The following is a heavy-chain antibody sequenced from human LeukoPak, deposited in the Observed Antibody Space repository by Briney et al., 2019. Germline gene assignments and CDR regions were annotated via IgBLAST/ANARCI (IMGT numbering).Heavy chain of an antibody. V-gene: IGHV3-23*01. CDR1: GFTFSSYA. CDR3: AKAVFMVRGVIISRKGYYFDY. J-gene: IGHJ4*02. CDR2: ISGSGGST. D-gene: IGHD3-10*01. Sequence: PGGSLRLSCAASGFTFSSYAMSWVRQAPGKGLEWVSAISGSGGSTYYADSVKGRFTIPRDNSKNTLYLQMNSLRAEDTAVYYCAKAVFMVRGVIISRKGYYFDYWGQGTLVTVSS.